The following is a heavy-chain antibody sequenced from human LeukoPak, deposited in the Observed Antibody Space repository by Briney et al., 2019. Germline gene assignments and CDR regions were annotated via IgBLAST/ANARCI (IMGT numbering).Heavy chain of an antibody. CDR2: IKQDGSEK. V-gene: IGHV3-7*01. D-gene: IGHD3-10*01. CDR1: GFTFSSYW. J-gene: IGHJ3*02. Sequence: GGSLRLSCAASGFTFSSYWMSWVRQAPVKGLEWVANIKQDGSEKYYVDSVKGRFTISRDNAKNSLYLQMNSLRAEDTAVYYCARVLWFGSSDAFDIWGQGTMVTVSS. CDR3: ARVLWFGSSDAFDI.